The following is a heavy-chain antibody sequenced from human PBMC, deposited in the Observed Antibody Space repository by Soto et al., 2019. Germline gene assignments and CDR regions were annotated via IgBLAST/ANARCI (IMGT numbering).Heavy chain of an antibody. CDR1: GDSISSGDYY. D-gene: IGHD1-1*01. CDR3: AFFLPPNDSRSVLYF. CDR2: IYYSGRT. Sequence: SETLSLTCTVSGDSISSGDYYWTWIRQHPEKGLEWIGYIYYSGRTSYNPSLKSRLTISVDTSKNQFFLKLSSLTAADTAVYYCAFFLPPNDSRSVLYFSGPGSLVTGSA. J-gene: IGHJ4*01. V-gene: IGHV4-31*03.